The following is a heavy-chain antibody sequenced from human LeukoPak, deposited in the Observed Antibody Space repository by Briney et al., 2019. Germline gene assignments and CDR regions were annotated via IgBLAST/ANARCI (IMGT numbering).Heavy chain of an antibody. CDR1: GFTFSSYG. D-gene: IGHD3-22*01. V-gene: IGHV3-30*02. J-gene: IGHJ4*02. Sequence: GGSLRLSCAASGFTFSSYGMHWVRQAPGKGLEWVAFIRYDGSNKYYADSVKGRFTISRDSSKNTLYLQMNSLRAEDTAVYYCAKGIGYDSSGYPFDYWGQGTLVTVSS. CDR2: IRYDGSNK. CDR3: AKGIGYDSSGYPFDY.